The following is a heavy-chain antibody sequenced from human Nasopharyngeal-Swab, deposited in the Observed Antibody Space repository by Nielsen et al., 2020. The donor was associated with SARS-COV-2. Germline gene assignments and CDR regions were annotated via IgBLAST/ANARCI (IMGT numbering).Heavy chain of an antibody. J-gene: IGHJ4*02. CDR2: ITWNSGSR. Sequence: SLNISRAASGFTYDDHAIHWVRQAPGKGLEWVSSITWNSGSRDYADSVKGRFTISRDNAKNSVYLQMNSLRPEDTALYYCAKVSYGYGYYLDYWGQGTPVTVSS. V-gene: IGHV3-9*01. CDR1: GFTYDDHA. D-gene: IGHD5-18*01. CDR3: AKVSYGYGYYLDY.